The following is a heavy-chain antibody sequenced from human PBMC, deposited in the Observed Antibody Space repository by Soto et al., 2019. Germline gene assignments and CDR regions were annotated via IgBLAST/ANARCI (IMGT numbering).Heavy chain of an antibody. CDR2: IYPGDSDT. J-gene: IGHJ4*02. Sequence: GESLKISCKGSGYSFTSYWIGWVRQMPGKGLEWMGIIYPGDSDTRYSPSFQGQVTISADKSISTAYLQWSSLKASDTAMYYCARQGGDEYYYDSSGYYYNVADYWGQGTLVTVSS. CDR3: ARQGGDEYYYDSSGYYYNVADY. CDR1: GYSFTSYW. V-gene: IGHV5-51*01. D-gene: IGHD3-22*01.